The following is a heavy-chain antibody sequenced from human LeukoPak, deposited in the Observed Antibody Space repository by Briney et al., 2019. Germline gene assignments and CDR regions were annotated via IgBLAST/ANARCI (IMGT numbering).Heavy chain of an antibody. CDR2: MYICGST. V-gene: IGHV4-4*07. Sequence: SETLSLTCTVSGGSISSYYWSWIRQPAGEGLGWIGRMYICGSTNYNPSLKSRVTMSVDTSKNQFSLKLSSVTAADTAVYYCARVLYYCSGGSCYYYYYGMDVWGQGTTVTVSS. CDR1: GGSISSYY. J-gene: IGHJ6*02. D-gene: IGHD2-15*01. CDR3: ARVLYYCSGGSCYYYYYGMDV.